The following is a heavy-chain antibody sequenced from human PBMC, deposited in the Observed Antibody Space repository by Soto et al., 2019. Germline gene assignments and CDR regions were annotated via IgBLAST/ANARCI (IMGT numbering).Heavy chain of an antibody. Sequence: PGGALRLSCAASGFTFSSYWMSWVRQPPGKGLEWVANIKQDGSEKYYVDSVKGRFTISRDNAKNSLYLQMNSLRAEDTALYYCGRDSGYDPRDYWGQGTLVTVSS. D-gene: IGHD5-12*01. CDR2: IKQDGSEK. J-gene: IGHJ4*02. V-gene: IGHV3-7*01. CDR3: GRDSGYDPRDY. CDR1: GFTFSSYW.